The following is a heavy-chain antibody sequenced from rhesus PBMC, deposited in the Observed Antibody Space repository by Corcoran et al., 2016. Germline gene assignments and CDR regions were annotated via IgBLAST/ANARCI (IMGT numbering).Heavy chain of an antibody. CDR1: GFSFSSYG. Sequence: EVQLVEAGGGLLQPGGSLRVSCAACGFSFSSYGMHWIRQAPGKGLEWVAVISSDGNTKFYADSVKDRLTLSRDNSNNMVYLQMNNVKLEDTAVYFCVREDPMGASNLWSFD. CDR3: VREDPMGASNLWSFD. CDR2: ISSDGNTK. V-gene: IGHV3-54*02. J-gene: IGHJ2*01. D-gene: IGHD4-23*01.